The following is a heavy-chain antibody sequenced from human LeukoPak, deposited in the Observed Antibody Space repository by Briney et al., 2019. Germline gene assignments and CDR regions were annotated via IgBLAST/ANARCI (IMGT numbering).Heavy chain of an antibody. CDR2: IYHSGST. CDR1: GGSGGSISSSNW. D-gene: IGHD2-2*01. V-gene: IGHV4-4*02. J-gene: IGHJ4*02. CDR3: ARAGQGYCSSASCFLSLDY. Sequence: SGTLSLTCAVSGGSGGSISSSNWWNWVRQPPGKGLEWIGEIYHSGSTNYNPSLKSRVTISVDKSKNQFSLKLNSVTAADTAVYYCARAGQGYCSSASCFLSLDYWGQGTLVTVSS.